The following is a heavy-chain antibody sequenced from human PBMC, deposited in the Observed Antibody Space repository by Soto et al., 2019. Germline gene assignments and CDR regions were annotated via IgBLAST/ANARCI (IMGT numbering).Heavy chain of an antibody. Sequence: ASVKVSCKASGYTFTGYYMHWVRQAPGQGLEWMGWINPNSGGTNYAQKFQGRVTMTRDTSISTAYMELSRLRSDDTAVYYCARARYVWGSYRYHAFDIWGQVTMVTVSS. CDR1: GYTFTGYY. D-gene: IGHD3-16*02. V-gene: IGHV1-2*02. CDR3: ARARYVWGSYRYHAFDI. CDR2: INPNSGGT. J-gene: IGHJ3*02.